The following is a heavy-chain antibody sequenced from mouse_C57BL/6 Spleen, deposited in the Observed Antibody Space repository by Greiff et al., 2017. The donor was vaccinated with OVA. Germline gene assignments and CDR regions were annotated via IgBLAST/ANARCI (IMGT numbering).Heavy chain of an antibody. J-gene: IGHJ2*01. D-gene: IGHD1-1*01. CDR1: GFTFTDYY. V-gene: IGHV7-3*01. CDR2: IRNKANGDTT. Sequence: EVKLMESGGGLVQPGGSLSLSCAASGFTFTDYYMSWVRQPPGKALEWLGFIRNKANGDTTEYSASVKGRFTIARDNSQSILYLLMNALRAEDSATYYCARCGYYGSQPLDYWGQGTTLTVSS. CDR3: ARCGYYGSQPLDY.